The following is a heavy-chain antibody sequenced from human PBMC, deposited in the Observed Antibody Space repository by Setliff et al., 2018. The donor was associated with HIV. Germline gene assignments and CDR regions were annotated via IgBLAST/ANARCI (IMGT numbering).Heavy chain of an antibody. CDR2: INGDGDST. CDR3: AKDYTTTFWEYNWFDL. CDR1: GFTFSFHA. J-gene: IGHJ5*02. D-gene: IGHD3-3*01. Sequence: RLSCAASGFTFSFHAMTWVRQAPGKGLEWVSGINGDGDSTYYADSVRGRFTVSRDNSKDTLTLQMNDLRAEDTGLYYCAKDYTTTFWEYNWFDLWGQGTLVTVSS. V-gene: IGHV3-23*01.